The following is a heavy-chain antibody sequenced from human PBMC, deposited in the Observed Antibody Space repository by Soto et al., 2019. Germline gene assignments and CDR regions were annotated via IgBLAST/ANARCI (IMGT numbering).Heavy chain of an antibody. CDR2: INSDGSST. V-gene: IGHV3-74*01. CDR1: GFTFSSYW. CDR3: ARLGHSSSWLNYYYGMDV. Sequence: GGSLRLSCAASGFTFSSYWMHWVRQAPGKGLVWVSRINSDGSSTSYADSVKGRSTISRDNAKNTLYLQMNSLRAEDTAVYYCARLGHSSSWLNYYYGMDVWGQGTTVTVSS. D-gene: IGHD6-13*01. J-gene: IGHJ6*02.